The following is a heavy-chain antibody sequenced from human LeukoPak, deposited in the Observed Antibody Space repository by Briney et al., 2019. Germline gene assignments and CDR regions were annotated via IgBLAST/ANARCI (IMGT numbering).Heavy chain of an antibody. Sequence: SVKVSCKASGYTFTSYGISWVRQAPGQGLDWMGRIIPILGIANYAQKFQGRVTITADKSTSTAYMELSSLRSEDTAVYYCARGCSGGSCKMDYWGQGTLVTVSS. J-gene: IGHJ4*02. CDR1: GYTFTSYG. V-gene: IGHV1-69*04. D-gene: IGHD2-15*01. CDR3: ARGCSGGSCKMDY. CDR2: IIPILGIA.